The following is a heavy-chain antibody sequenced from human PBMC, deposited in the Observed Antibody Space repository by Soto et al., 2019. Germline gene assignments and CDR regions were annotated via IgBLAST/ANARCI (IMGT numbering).Heavy chain of an antibody. CDR2: ISEDGSSK. CDR1: GFIFKNYG. D-gene: IGHD5-12*01. V-gene: IGHV3-30*18. CDR3: TKGGGRGFDLCAS. J-gene: IGHJ5*02. Sequence: QVQVVESGGGVAQPGRSLRLSCTVSGFIFKNYGMQWVRQAPGKGLEWVAVISEDGSSKYYADSVKGRFTISRDNSENPVSLQMNSLRAEDTAVYYGTKGGGRGFDLCASWGQGTRVTV.